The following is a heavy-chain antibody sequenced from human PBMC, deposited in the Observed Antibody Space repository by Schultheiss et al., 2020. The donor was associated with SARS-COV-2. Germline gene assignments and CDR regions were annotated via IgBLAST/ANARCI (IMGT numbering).Heavy chain of an antibody. D-gene: IGHD3-22*01. CDR1: GYTFTSYD. V-gene: IGHV1-8*01. J-gene: IGHJ6*02. CDR3: ARDWDSSGDYYGMDV. CDR2: MNPNSGNT. Sequence: ASVKVSCKASGYTFTSYDINWVRQATGQGLEWMGWMNPNSGNTGYAQKFQGRVTMTRNTSISTAYMELSRLRSDDTAVYYCARDWDSSGDYYGMDVWGQGTTVTVSS.